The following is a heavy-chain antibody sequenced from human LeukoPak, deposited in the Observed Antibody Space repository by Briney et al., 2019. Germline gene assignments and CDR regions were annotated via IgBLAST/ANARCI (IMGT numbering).Heavy chain of an antibody. CDR1: GGSISSSDW. CDR2: IYHSGST. Sequence: SGTLSLTCAVSGGSISSSDWWRWVRQPPGKRLEWIGEIYHSGSTNYNPSLKSRVTMSVDKSKNQFSLKLSSVTAADTAVYYCARDRVGTTRRDYYFDYWGQGTLVTVSS. V-gene: IGHV4-4*02. CDR3: ARDRVGTTRRDYYFDY. J-gene: IGHJ4*02. D-gene: IGHD1-26*01.